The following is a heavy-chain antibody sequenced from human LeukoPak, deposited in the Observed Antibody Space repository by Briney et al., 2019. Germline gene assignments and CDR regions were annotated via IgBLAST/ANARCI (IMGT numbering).Heavy chain of an antibody. CDR3: ASPRSGYSGYDLDY. D-gene: IGHD5-12*01. CDR2: ISSSSSYI. CDR1: GFTFSSYS. J-gene: IGHJ4*02. Sequence: GGSLRLSCAASGFTFSSYSMNWVRRAPGKGLEWVSSISSSSSYIYYADSVKGRFTISRDNAKNSLYLQMNSLRAEDTAVYYCASPRSGYSGYDLDYWGQGTLVTVSS. V-gene: IGHV3-21*01.